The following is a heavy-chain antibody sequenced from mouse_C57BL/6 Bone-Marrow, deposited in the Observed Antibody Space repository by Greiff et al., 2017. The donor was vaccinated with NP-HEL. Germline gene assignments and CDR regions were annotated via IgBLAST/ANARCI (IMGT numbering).Heavy chain of an antibody. CDR2: IYPRDGST. J-gene: IGHJ2*01. CDR1: GYTFTSYD. V-gene: IGHV1-85*01. Sequence: QLQLQQSGPELVKPGASVKLSCKASGYTFTSYDINWVKQRPGQGLEWIGWIYPRDGSTKYNEKFKGKATLTVDTSSSTAYMELHSLTSEDSAVYFCARSGGWLKTYYFDYWGQGTTLTVSS. CDR3: ARSGGWLKTYYFDY. D-gene: IGHD2-3*01.